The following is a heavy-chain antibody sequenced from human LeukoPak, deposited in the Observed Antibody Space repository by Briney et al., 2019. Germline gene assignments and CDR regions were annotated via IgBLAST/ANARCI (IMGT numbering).Heavy chain of an antibody. J-gene: IGHJ4*02. Sequence: SQTLSLTCTVSGGSISSGDYYWSWTRQPPGKGLEWIGYIYYSGSTYYNPSLKSRVTISVDTSKNQFSLKLSSVTAADTAVYYCARENIQLWSNFDYWGQGTLVTVSS. CDR1: GGSISSGDYY. V-gene: IGHV4-30-4*01. CDR3: ARENIQLWSNFDY. CDR2: IYYSGST. D-gene: IGHD5-18*01.